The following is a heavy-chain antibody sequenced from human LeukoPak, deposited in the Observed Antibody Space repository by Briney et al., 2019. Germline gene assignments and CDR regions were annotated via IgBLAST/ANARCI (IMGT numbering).Heavy chain of an antibody. Sequence: KPSETLSLTCTVSGYSISSGYYWGWIRQPPGKGLEWIGSIYHSGSTYYNPSLKSRVTISVDTSKNQFSLKLSSVTAADTAVYYCASPPPNWDPWDYWGQGTLVTVSS. CDR1: GYSISSGYY. CDR2: IYHSGST. J-gene: IGHJ4*02. V-gene: IGHV4-38-2*02. CDR3: ASPPPNWDPWDY. D-gene: IGHD1-1*01.